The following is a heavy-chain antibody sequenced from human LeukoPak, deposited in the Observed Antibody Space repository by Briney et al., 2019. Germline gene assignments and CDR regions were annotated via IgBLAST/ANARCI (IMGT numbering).Heavy chain of an antibody. J-gene: IGHJ4*02. D-gene: IGHD3-22*01. CDR3: AKVGLYYYDSSGYYFDY. CDR1: GFTFSSYG. CDR2: ISYDGSNK. V-gene: IGHV3-30*18. Sequence: PGRSLRLSCAASGFTFSSYGMHWVRQAPGKGLEWVAVISYDGSNKYYADSVKGRFTISRDNSKNTLYLQMSSLRAEDTAVYYCAKVGLYYYDSSGYYFDYWGQGTLVTVSS.